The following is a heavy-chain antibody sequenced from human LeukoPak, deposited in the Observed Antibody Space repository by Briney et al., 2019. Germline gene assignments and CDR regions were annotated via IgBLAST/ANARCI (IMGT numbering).Heavy chain of an antibody. Sequence: GGSLRLSCAASGFTFSSYGMHWVRQAPGKGLEWVAFIRYDGSNKYYADSVKGRFTISRYNSKNTLYLQMNSLRAEDTAVYYCAKFPFVGFLEWPEFDYWGQGTLVTVSS. D-gene: IGHD3-3*02. CDR1: GFTFSSYG. CDR2: IRYDGSNK. J-gene: IGHJ4*02. CDR3: AKFPFVGFLEWPEFDY. V-gene: IGHV3-30*02.